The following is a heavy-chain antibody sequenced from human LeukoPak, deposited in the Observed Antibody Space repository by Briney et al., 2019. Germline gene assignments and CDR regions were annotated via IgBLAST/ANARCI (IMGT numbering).Heavy chain of an antibody. D-gene: IGHD1/OR15-1a*01. CDR1: GYTFTSYY. V-gene: IGHV1-46*01. J-gene: IGHJ6*02. CDR3: ARDPNPEEHLSYYGMDV. Sequence: ASVKVSCKASGYTFTSYYVHWVRQAPGQGLEWMGIINPSGGSTSYAQKFQGRVTMTRDTSTSTVYMELSSLRSEDTAVYYCARDPNPEEHLSYYGMDVWGQGTTVTVSS. CDR2: INPSGGST.